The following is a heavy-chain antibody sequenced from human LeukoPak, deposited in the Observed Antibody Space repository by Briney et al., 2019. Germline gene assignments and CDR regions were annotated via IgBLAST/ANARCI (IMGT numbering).Heavy chain of an antibody. J-gene: IGHJ4*02. CDR1: GFTFSSYA. Sequence: PGGSLRLSCAASGFTFSSYAMTWVRQAPGKGLEWVSAISGSGGSTYYADSVKGRFTISRDNSKNTLYLQMNSLRAEDTAVYYCAKDGGVVPAANGFDYWGQGTLVTVSS. V-gene: IGHV3-23*01. D-gene: IGHD2-2*01. CDR2: ISGSGGST. CDR3: AKDGGVVPAANGFDY.